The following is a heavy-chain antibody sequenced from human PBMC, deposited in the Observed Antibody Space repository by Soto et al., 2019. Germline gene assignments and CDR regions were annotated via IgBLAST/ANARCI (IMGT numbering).Heavy chain of an antibody. CDR2: IIPMLTVT. V-gene: IGHV1-69*02. J-gene: IGHJ3*01. CDR3: SIGSWSAEAFDV. D-gene: IGHD6-19*01. CDR1: GGTFHHYT. Sequence: QVHLIQSGAEVKKPGSSVKVSCKAAGGTFHHYTLIWVRQAPGHGLEWMGRIIPMLTVTNSAQKFQGRSTLNADKSTGTALLELTSLRSDATAVFYCSIGSWSAEAFDVWGQGTMVTVSS.